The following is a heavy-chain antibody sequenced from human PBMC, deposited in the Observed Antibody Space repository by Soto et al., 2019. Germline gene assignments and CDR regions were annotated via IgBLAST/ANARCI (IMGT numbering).Heavy chain of an antibody. V-gene: IGHV6-1*01. D-gene: IGHD6-13*01. Sequence: SQTLSLTCAISGDSVSSNSAAWNWIRQSPSRGLEWLGRTYYRSKWYNDYAVSVKSRITINPDTSKNQFSLQLNSVTPEDTAVYYCARGAWYSSSTGYYYYMAVWGKGTTVTVSS. CDR1: GDSVSSNSAA. J-gene: IGHJ6*03. CDR3: ARGAWYSSSTGYYYYMAV. CDR2: TYYRSKWYN.